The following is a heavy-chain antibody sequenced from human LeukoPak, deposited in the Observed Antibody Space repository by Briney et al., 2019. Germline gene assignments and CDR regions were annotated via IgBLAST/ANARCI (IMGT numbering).Heavy chain of an antibody. V-gene: IGHV1-69*01. D-gene: IGHD6-13*01. CDR1: GGTFSSYA. J-gene: IGHJ4*02. Sequence: ASVKVSCKASGGTFSSYAISWVRQAPGQGLEWMGGIIPIFGTANYAQKFQGSVTITADESTSTAYMELSSLRSEDTAVYYCARDGGRSKWGQQLENADYWGQGTLVTVSS. CDR3: ARDGGRSKWGQQLENADY. CDR2: IIPIFGTA.